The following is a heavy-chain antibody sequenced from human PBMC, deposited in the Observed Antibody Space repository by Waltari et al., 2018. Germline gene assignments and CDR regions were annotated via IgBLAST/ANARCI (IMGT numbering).Heavy chain of an antibody. D-gene: IGHD4-17*01. CDR2: IYYRGST. J-gene: IGHJ4*02. CDR3: ARGDDYGGNDY. Sequence: QLQLQESGPGLVKPSETLSLTCTVSGGSISSSSYYWGWIRKPPGKGLEWIGSIYYRGSTYYNPSLKSRVTISVDTSKNQFSLKLSSLTAADTAVYYCARGDDYGGNDYWGQGTLVTVSP. V-gene: IGHV4-39*07. CDR1: GGSISSSSYY.